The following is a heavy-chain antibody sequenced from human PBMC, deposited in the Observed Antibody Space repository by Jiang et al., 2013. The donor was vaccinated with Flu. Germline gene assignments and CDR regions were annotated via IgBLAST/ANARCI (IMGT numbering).Heavy chain of an antibody. J-gene: IGHJ6*02. CDR2: TYYRSKWYN. CDR3: AVAGREDYYYGMDV. Sequence: QTLSLTCAISGDSVSSNSAAWNWIRQSPSRGLEWLGRTYYRSKWYNDYAVSVKSRITINPDTSKNQFSLQLNSVTPEDTAVYYCAVAGREDYYYGMDVWGQGTTVTVSS. CDR1: GDSVSSNSAA. D-gene: IGHD6-19*01. V-gene: IGHV6-1*01.